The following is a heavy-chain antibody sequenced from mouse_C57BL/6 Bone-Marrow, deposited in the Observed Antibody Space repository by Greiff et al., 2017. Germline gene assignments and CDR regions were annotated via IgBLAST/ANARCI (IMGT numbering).Heavy chain of an antibody. CDR3: VRHGDRYYDSSYEGGMDY. CDR2: IRSKSNNYAT. CDR1: GFSFNTYA. J-gene: IGHJ4*01. Sequence: EVHLVESGGGFVQPKGSLKLSCAASGFSFNTYAMNWVRQAPGTGLEWVARIRSKSNNYATYYADSVKDRFTISRDDSESMLYLQMNNLKTEDTAMYYCVRHGDRYYDSSYEGGMDYWGQGTSVTVSS. V-gene: IGHV10-1*01. D-gene: IGHD1-1*01.